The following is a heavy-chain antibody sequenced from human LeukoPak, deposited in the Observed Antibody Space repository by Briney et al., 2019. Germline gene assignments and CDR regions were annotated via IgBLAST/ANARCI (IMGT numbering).Heavy chain of an antibody. CDR2: ISYDGSNK. D-gene: IGHD6-19*01. CDR1: GFTFSSYA. V-gene: IGHV3-30-3*01. Sequence: GGSLRLSCAASGFTFSSYAMHWVRQAPGKGLEWVAVISYDGSNKYYADSVKGRFTISRDNAKNSLYLQMNSLRAEDTAAYYCARETPWQWLDYWGQGTLVTVSS. J-gene: IGHJ4*02. CDR3: ARETPWQWLDY.